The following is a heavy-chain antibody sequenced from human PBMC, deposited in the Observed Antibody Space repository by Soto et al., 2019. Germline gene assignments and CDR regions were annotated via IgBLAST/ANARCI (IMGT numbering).Heavy chain of an antibody. Sequence: QVQLVESGGGVVQPGRSPRLSCAASGFTFSIYSMHWVRQAPGKGLDWVAVISYDGSNKYYADSVKGRFTVSRDNSKSTRFLQMNSLRPEDTAVYYCARVIDLVCSGTSGSAASCTSYGMDVWGQGTTVTVSS. D-gene: IGHD2-2*01. CDR3: ARVIDLVCSGTSGSAASCTSYGMDV. J-gene: IGHJ6*02. CDR2: ISYDGSNK. V-gene: IGHV3-30-3*01. CDR1: GFTFSIYS.